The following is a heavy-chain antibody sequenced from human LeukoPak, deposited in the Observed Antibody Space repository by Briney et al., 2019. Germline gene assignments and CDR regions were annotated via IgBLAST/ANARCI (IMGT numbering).Heavy chain of an antibody. Sequence: SETLFLTCTVPGGSISSYYWTSIRQTPGKGLERIGSIYYRGTINYNPSLKSRVTISVDTSKNQFSLKLSSVTAADTAVYYCASHAWGGYDYYWGQGTLVTVSS. CDR2: IYYRGTI. D-gene: IGHD5-12*01. CDR3: ASHAWGGYDYY. CDR1: GGSISSYY. V-gene: IGHV4-59*01. J-gene: IGHJ4*02.